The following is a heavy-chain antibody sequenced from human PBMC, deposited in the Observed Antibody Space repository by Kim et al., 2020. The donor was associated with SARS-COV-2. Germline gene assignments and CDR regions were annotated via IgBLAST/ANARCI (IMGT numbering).Heavy chain of an antibody. D-gene: IGHD3-3*01. CDR2: IYYSGST. CDR1: GGSISSSSYY. J-gene: IGHJ4*02. Sequence: SETLSLTCTVSGGSISSSSYYWGWIRQPPGKGLEWIGSIYYSGSTYYNPSLKSRVTISVDTSKNQFSLKLSSVTAADTAVYYCGGRGVVTVFDYWGQGTLVTVSS. CDR3: GGRGVVTVFDY. V-gene: IGHV4-39*01.